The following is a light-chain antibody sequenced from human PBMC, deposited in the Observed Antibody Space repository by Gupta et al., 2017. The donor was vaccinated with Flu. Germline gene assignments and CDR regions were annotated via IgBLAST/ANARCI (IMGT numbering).Light chain of an antibody. J-gene: IGKJ4*01. CDR3: QYYGNFL. CDR1: QTVTSSY. CDR2: GAY. Sequence: IVLTQSPGTLSLSPGERATLSCRASQTVTSSYLAWYQQKPGQAPRLLIYGAYSRGTGIPDRGSGSGSGTDFTLTISRLEHEDFEVYLCQYYGNFLFGEGTKVEIK. V-gene: IGKV3-20*01.